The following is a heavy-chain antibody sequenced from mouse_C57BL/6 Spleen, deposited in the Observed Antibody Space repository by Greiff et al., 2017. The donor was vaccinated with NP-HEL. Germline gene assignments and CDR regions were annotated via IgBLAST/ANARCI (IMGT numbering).Heavy chain of an antibody. J-gene: IGHJ1*03. CDR1: GYTFTDYE. V-gene: IGHV1-15*01. D-gene: IGHD1-1*01. CDR3: TREGVYYYGSSYGGYFDV. Sequence: QVQLQQSGAELVRPGASVTLSCKASGYTFTDYEMHLLKQTPVHGLEWIGAIDPETGGTAYNQKFQGKAILPADKSSSTAYMELRSLTSEDSAVYYCTREGVYYYGSSYGGYFDVWGTGTTVTVSS. CDR2: IDPETGGT.